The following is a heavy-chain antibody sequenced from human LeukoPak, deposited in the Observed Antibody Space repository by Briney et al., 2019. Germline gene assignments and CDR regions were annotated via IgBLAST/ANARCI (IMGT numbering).Heavy chain of an antibody. J-gene: IGHJ4*02. CDR3: TRDEIVGAITSVYFDY. V-gene: IGHV3-21*01. Sequence: GGSLRLSCATSGFVFTAYNMNWVRQASGKGLEWISSISSSSAYIYYADSVKGRFTISRDNAKKSLYLQLNSLRAEDTAVYYCTRDEIVGAITSVYFDYWGQGTLVTVSS. CDR1: GFVFTAYN. D-gene: IGHD1-26*01. CDR2: ISSSSAYI.